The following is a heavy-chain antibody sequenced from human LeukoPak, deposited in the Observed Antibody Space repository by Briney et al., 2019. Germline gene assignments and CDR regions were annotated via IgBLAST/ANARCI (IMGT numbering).Heavy chain of an antibody. CDR1: GGSISSYY. Sequence: SETLSLTCTVSGGSISSYYWSWLRQPPGKGLEWIGYIYYSGSTNYNPSLKSRVTISVDTSKNQFSLKLSSVTAADTAVYYCARHVVGAWYGMDVWGQGTTVTVSS. CDR2: IYYSGST. D-gene: IGHD1-26*01. V-gene: IGHV4-59*08. J-gene: IGHJ6*02. CDR3: ARHVVGAWYGMDV.